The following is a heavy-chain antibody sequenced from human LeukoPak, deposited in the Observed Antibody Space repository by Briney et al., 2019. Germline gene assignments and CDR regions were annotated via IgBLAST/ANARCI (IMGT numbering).Heavy chain of an antibody. CDR1: GFTFGSDG. V-gene: IGHV3-33*01. CDR2: IWYAGSNE. Sequence: GGCLRLSCAASGFTFGSDGMHWVRQAPGKGRGWVAIIWYAGSNESYANSVTRRFNTSTDNSENTLYLQMNSLRAEDTAVYYCARALWPYYFDYWGQGTLVTVSS. CDR3: ARALWPYYFDY. D-gene: IGHD2-21*01. J-gene: IGHJ4*02.